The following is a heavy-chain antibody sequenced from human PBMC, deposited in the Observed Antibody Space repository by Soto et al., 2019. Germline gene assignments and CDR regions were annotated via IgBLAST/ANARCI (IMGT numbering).Heavy chain of an antibody. Sequence: VESGGGVVQPGKSLRLSCAASGFSFSSYGMHWVRQAPGKGLEWVAVISYDGSKQYYGDSVKGRFTISRDNSKNTLYLQMSSLRPEDTAHYYCAKGALGVTCGAFDVWGQGTLVSVSS. CDR2: ISYDGSKQ. V-gene: IGHV3-30*18. J-gene: IGHJ3*01. CDR1: GFSFSSYG. D-gene: IGHD3-10*01. CDR3: AKGALGVTCGAFDV.